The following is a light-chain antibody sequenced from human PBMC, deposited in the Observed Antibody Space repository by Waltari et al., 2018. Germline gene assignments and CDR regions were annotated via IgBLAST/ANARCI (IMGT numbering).Light chain of an antibody. CDR3: QHYVRLPAT. Sequence: EIVLTQSPGSLSSSPGERVTLSRRASQSVSRALAWYQQKPGQAPRLLIFGASNRATGIPDRFSGSGSETDFSLTISRLEPEDFAVYYCQHYVRLPATFGRGTKVGIK. CDR1: QSVSRA. J-gene: IGKJ1*01. CDR2: GAS. V-gene: IGKV3-20*01.